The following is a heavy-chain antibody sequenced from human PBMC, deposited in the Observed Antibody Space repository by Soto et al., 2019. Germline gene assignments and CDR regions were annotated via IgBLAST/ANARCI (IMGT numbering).Heavy chain of an antibody. J-gene: IGHJ3*02. D-gene: IGHD3-10*01. Sequence: QVQLVESGGGVVQPGRSLRLSCAASGFTFSNYGMHWVRQAPGKGLEWVSLILNDGRREYYRGSVKGRFTISRDNSRNTLFLQMNSLRDDDTALYYCVRDDDYGPNALDMWGQGTMVSVSS. V-gene: IGHV3-33*01. CDR3: VRDDDYGPNALDM. CDR1: GFTFSNYG. CDR2: ILNDGRRE.